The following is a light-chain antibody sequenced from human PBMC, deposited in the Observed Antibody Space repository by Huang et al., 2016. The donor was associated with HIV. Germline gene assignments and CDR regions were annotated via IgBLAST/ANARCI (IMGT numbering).Light chain of an antibody. CDR2: GAS. J-gene: IGKJ1*01. CDR3: QQYNNWPWT. V-gene: IGKV3-15*01. CDR1: QSVSSN. Sequence: EKVMTQSPATLSGSPGERATLSCRASQSVSSNLAWYQQKPGQAPRRLMYGASTRATGIPDRFSGSGSGTEFTLTISSLQSEDFEVYYCQQYNNWPWTFGKGTKVEIK.